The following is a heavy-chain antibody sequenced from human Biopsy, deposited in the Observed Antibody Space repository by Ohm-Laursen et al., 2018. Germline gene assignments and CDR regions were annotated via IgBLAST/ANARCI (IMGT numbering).Heavy chain of an antibody. V-gene: IGHV6-1*01. CDR2: AYYRSKWYN. CDR3: ARETPTGIPFNWFDP. CDR1: GDSVSSNSAA. J-gene: IGHJ5*02. D-gene: IGHD1-1*01. Sequence: QTLSLTCAISGDSVSSNSAASNWIRQSPSRGLEWLGGAYYRSKWYNDYAVFVKSRITINPDTSKNQFSLQLNSVTPEDTAVYYCARETPTGIPFNWFDPWGQGTLVTVSS.